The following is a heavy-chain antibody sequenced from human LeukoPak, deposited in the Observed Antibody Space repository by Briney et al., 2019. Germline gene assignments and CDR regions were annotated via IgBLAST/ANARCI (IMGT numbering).Heavy chain of an antibody. D-gene: IGHD6-13*01. V-gene: IGHV3-9*03. CDR1: GFTFDDYA. Sequence: GRSLRLSCAASGFTFDDYAMHWVQQAPGKGLEWVSGISWNSGSIGYADSVKGRFTISRDNAKNSLYLQMNSLRAEDMALYYRAKDLWIAAAGIGPFDYWGQGTLVTVPS. J-gene: IGHJ4*02. CDR3: AKDLWIAAAGIGPFDY. CDR2: ISWNSGSI.